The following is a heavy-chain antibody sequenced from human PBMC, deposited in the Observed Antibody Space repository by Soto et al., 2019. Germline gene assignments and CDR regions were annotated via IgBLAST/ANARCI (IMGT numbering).Heavy chain of an antibody. V-gene: IGHV3-23*01. D-gene: IGHD2-2*01. J-gene: IGHJ6*03. CDR3: AKSGSGPMYYYMDG. CDR2: ISDSGTST. Sequence: EVQLLESGGGLVQPGGSLRLSCAASGFTFSSYAMRWVRQAPGKGLEWVSSISDSGTSTYYADTVKGRFTISRDNSKHTLYLQMNSLRGEDTAVYYCAKSGSGPMYYYMDGWGKGAKVAVS. CDR1: GFTFSSYA.